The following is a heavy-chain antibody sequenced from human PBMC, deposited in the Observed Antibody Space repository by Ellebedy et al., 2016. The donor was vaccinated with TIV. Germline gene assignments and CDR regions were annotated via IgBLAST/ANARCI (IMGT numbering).Heavy chain of an antibody. CDR1: GFTFSTYT. D-gene: IGHD2-15*01. V-gene: IGHV3-21*01. CDR3: ARGPELYCSGAGCLRNFYFGY. Sequence: GESLKISCAASGFTFSTYTMSWVRQAPGKGLEWVSSISGSGTYIYYTGSWKGRSTISRDNAKNSLYLQMDSLRVEDTAVYYCARGPELYCSGAGCLRNFYFGYWGQGTLVTVSS. J-gene: IGHJ4*02. CDR2: ISGSGTYI.